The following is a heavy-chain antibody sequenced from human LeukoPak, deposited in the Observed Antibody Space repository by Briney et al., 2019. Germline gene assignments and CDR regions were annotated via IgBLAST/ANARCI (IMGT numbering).Heavy chain of an antibody. CDR1: GYSFTNYW. CDR2: IYPGDSDS. J-gene: IGHJ4*02. Sequence: GESLKISCKGSGYSFTNYWFGWVRQMSGKGLEWMGLIYPGDSDSSYSPSFQGQVTISADTSISTAYLQWTSLKASDTAMYYCARELDFGDYEGDYWGQGTLVTVSS. V-gene: IGHV5-51*01. D-gene: IGHD4-17*01. CDR3: ARELDFGDYEGDY.